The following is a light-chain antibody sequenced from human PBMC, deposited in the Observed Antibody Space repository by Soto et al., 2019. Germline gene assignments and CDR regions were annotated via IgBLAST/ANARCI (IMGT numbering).Light chain of an antibody. CDR1: QTINNN. CDR2: GAS. J-gene: IGKJ1*01. V-gene: IGKV3-15*01. Sequence: VMTQAPATLSVSPGERATLSCRASQTINNNVAWYQLKDGQVPRLVIYGASTRATDIPARSSGSGSGTESTLTISSLQSEDFAEYHCQQYNNWPQTFGQGTKV. CDR3: QQYNNWPQT.